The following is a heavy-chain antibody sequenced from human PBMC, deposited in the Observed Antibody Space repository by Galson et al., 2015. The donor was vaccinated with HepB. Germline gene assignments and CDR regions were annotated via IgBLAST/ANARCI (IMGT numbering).Heavy chain of an antibody. CDR2: IIPIFGTA. J-gene: IGHJ6*03. V-gene: IGHV1-69*13. Sequence: SVKVSCKASGYTFTSYGISWVRQAPGQGLEWMGGIIPIFGTANYAQKFQGRVTITADESTSTAYMELSSLRSEDTAVYYCASQQVGTPYYYYYMDVWGKGTTVTVSS. CDR1: GYTFTSYG. CDR3: ASQQVGTPYYYYYMDV. D-gene: IGHD1-1*01.